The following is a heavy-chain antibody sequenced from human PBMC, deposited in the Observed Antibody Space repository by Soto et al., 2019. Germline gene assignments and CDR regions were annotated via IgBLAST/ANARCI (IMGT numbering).Heavy chain of an antibody. CDR3: ARGIHGSSQNINWFDP. Sequence: PSETLSLTCTVSGGSISSGAYFWNWIRQSPGKGLEWLGYISYIGSTYYNPSFKSRLSISRDTSKNQFSLKMTSVIDADTAVYFCARGIHGSSQNINWFDPWGQGTPVTVSS. CDR2: ISYIGST. J-gene: IGHJ5*02. CDR1: GGSISSGAYF. D-gene: IGHD2-15*01. V-gene: IGHV4-30-4*01.